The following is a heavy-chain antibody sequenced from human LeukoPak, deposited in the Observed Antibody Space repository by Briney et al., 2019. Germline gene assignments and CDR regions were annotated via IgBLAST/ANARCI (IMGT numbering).Heavy chain of an antibody. CDR2: IYHSGST. CDR3: ARGAVIDAFDI. V-gene: IGHV4-30-2*01. J-gene: IGHJ3*02. CDR1: GGSISSGGYS. Sequence: PSQTLSLTCAVSGGSISSGGYSWSWIQQPPGKGLEWIGYIYHSGSTYYNPSLKSRVTISVDRSKNQFSLKLSSVTAADTAVYYCARGAVIDAFDIWGQGTMVTVSS.